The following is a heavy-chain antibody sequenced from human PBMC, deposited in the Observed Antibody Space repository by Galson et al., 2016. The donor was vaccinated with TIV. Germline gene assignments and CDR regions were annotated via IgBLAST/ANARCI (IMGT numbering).Heavy chain of an antibody. V-gene: IGHV4-38-2*01. Sequence: ETLSLTCVVSGFSITSGHFWGWIRQPPGKGLEWLGSIYQSGTAYYNPSLKRRVTISVDTFKNQFSLNLNSVTATDTAVYYCARHFLWLGDLAWFDPWGQGTLVTVSS. CDR3: ARHFLWLGDLAWFDP. CDR1: GFSITSGHF. CDR2: IYQSGTA. D-gene: IGHD3-10*01. J-gene: IGHJ5*02.